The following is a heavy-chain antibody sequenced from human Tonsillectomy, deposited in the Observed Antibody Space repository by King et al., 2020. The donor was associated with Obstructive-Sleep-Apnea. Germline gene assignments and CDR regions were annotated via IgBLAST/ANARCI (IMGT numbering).Heavy chain of an antibody. CDR2: INQSGST. Sequence: QVQLQQWGAGPLKPSETLSLTCAIYGGSFSGYHWSWIRQPPGKGLEWSGEINQSGSTNYNPSLKSRVTISVDTSKNQFSLKLSSVTAADTAVYYCARGDPANAFDIWGQGTVVTVSS. V-gene: IGHV4-34*01. CDR1: GGSFSGYH. CDR3: ARGDPANAFDI. J-gene: IGHJ3*02.